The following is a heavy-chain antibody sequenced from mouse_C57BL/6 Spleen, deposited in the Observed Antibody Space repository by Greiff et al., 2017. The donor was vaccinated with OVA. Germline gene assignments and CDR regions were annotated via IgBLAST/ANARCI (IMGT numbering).Heavy chain of an antibody. D-gene: IGHD2-5*01. Sequence: QVQLPQPGAELVRPGSSVKLSCKASGYTFTSYWMHWVKQRPIQGLEWIGNIDPSDSEHHYNQKFKNKATLTVDKSSRTAYMQHSSQTSEDSAIYNCARTYYSNKDNYAMDYWGQGTSVTVSS. CDR2: IDPSDSEH. J-gene: IGHJ4*01. V-gene: IGHV1-52*01. CDR1: GYTFTSYW. CDR3: ARTYYSNKDNYAMDY.